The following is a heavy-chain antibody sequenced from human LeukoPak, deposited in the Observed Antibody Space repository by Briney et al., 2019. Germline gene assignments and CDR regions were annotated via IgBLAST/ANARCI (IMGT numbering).Heavy chain of an antibody. CDR2: IIPILGIA. D-gene: IGHD3-16*01. CDR3: AREDSGGFDY. CDR1: GGTFSSYA. Sequence: SVKVSCKASGGTFSSYAISWVRQAPGQGLEWMGRIIPILGIANYAQKFQGRVTITADESTSTAYMELSSLRSEDTAVYYCAREDSGGFDYWGQGTLVTVSS. J-gene: IGHJ4*02. V-gene: IGHV1-69*04.